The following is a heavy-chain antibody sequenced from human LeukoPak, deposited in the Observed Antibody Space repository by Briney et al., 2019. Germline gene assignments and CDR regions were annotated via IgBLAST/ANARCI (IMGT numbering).Heavy chain of an antibody. D-gene: IGHD4-23*01. CDR3: AREAVPAAILFVPGDYGGNSGDAFDI. J-gene: IGHJ3*02. V-gene: IGHV3-21*01. Sequence: GGSLRLSCAASVFTFSSYSMNWVRQAPGKGLEWVSSISSSSSYIYYADSVKGRFTISRDNAKNSLYLQMNSLRAEDTAVYYCAREAVPAAILFVPGDYGGNSGDAFDIWGQGTMVTVSS. CDR1: VFTFSSYS. CDR2: ISSSSSYI.